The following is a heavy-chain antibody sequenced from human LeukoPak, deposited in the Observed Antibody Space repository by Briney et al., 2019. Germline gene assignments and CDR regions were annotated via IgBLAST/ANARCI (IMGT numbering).Heavy chain of an antibody. J-gene: IGHJ5*02. V-gene: IGHV3-30*18. CDR3: AKCGVRGVIYNWFDP. CDR1: GFTFSNYA. D-gene: IGHD3-10*01. CDR2: ISYDGSNK. Sequence: GRSLRLSCAAPGFTFSNYATHWVRQAPGKGLEWVAVISYDGSNKYYADSVKGRFTISRDNSKNTLYLQMNSLRAEDTAVYYCAKCGVRGVIYNWFDPWGQGTLVTVSS.